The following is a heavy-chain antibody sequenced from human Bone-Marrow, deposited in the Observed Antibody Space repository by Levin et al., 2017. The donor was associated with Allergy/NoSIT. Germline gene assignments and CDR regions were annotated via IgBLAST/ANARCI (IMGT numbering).Heavy chain of an antibody. V-gene: IGHV4-59*01. CDR2: VFHSGTT. Sequence: KPSETLSLTCTVSGGSIRNAYWSWIRQPPGQGLELIAYVFHSGTTTYNPSLTGRATISVDRSKSQFSLKLTSVTAADTAVYFCARLHIKTLGGAMDVWGNGTTVTVSS. D-gene: IGHD3-16*01. CDR1: GGSIRNAY. J-gene: IGHJ6*04. CDR3: ARLHIKTLGGAMDV.